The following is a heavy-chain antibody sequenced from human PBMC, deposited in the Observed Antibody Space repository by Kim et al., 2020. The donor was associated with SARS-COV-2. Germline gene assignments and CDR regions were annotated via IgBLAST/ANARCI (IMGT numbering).Heavy chain of an antibody. D-gene: IGHD3-10*01. V-gene: IGHV5-10-1*01. Sequence: GESLKISCKGSGYSFTSYWISWVRQMPGKGLEWMGRIDPSDSYTNYSPSFQGHVTISADKSISTAYLQWSSLKASDTAMYYCARQRLVRGARRGPNWFDPWGQGTLVTVSS. J-gene: IGHJ5*02. CDR1: GYSFTSYW. CDR3: ARQRLVRGARRGPNWFDP. CDR2: IDPSDSYT.